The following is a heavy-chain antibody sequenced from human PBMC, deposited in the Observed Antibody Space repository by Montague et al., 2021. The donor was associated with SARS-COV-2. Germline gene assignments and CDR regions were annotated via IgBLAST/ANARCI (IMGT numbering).Heavy chain of an antibody. J-gene: IGHJ5*02. V-gene: IGHV4-59*08. CDR1: GGSISSYY. D-gene: IGHD2-15*01. CDR3: ARLEAGDCSGGSCYSSWFDP. CDR2: IYYSGST. Sequence: ETLSLTCTVSGGSISSYYWSWIRQPPGKGLEWIGYIYYSGSTNYNPPLKSRVTISVDTSKNQFSLKLSSVTAADTAVYYCARLEAGDCSGGSCYSSWFDPWGQGTLVTVSS.